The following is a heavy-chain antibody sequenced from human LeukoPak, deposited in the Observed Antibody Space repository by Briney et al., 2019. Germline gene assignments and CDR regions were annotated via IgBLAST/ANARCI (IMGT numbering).Heavy chain of an antibody. D-gene: IGHD3-9*01. V-gene: IGHV3-15*01. CDR2: IKSKTDGGTT. Sequence: PGGSLRLSCAASGFTFSNAWMSWVRQAPGKGLEWVGRIKSKTDGGTTDYAAPVKGRFTISRDDSKNTLYLQMNSLKTEDTAVXXXTXDSETEYFDWLLYIRGWVGRPDYWGQGTLVTVSS. J-gene: IGHJ4*02. CDR3: TXDSETEYFDWLLYIRGWVGRPDY. CDR1: GFTFSNAW.